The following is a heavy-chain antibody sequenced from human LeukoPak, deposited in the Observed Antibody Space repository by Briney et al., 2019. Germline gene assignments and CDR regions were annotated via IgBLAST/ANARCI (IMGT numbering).Heavy chain of an antibody. CDR3: AVRAELGRGFDY. V-gene: IGHV3-66*01. Sequence: PGGSLRLSCAASGVTVSRYYIAWVRQTPGKGLDWVSIIYTGDSTYYADSVKGRFTISRDNSKNTLYLQTNSLTAEDTAVYYCAVRAELGRGFDYWGQGNPVTVSS. J-gene: IGHJ4*02. CDR1: GVTVSRYY. D-gene: IGHD3-10*01. CDR2: IYTGDST.